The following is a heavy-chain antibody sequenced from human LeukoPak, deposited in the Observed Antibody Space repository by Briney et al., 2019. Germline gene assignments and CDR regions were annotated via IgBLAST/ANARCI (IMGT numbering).Heavy chain of an antibody. Sequence: PGGSLRLSCVASGFTFSSYGMHWVRQAPGKGLEWVAVIWYDGSKKYYADSVKGRFTISRDNSKNTLYLQMNSLRADDTAVNYCARARSGSFAPIDYRGQGTLVTVSS. CDR1: GFTFSSYG. CDR3: ARARSGSFAPIDY. J-gene: IGHJ4*02. V-gene: IGHV3-33*01. CDR2: IWYDGSKK. D-gene: IGHD1-26*01.